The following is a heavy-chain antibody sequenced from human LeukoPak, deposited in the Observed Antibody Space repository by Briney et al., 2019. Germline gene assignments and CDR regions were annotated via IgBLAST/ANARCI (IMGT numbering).Heavy chain of an antibody. CDR3: ARRSRDGIVVVPAAIEYGMDV. V-gene: IGHV3-23*01. J-gene: IGHJ6*02. CDR1: GFTFSSYA. Sequence: GGSLRLSCAASGFTFSSYAMSWVRQAPGKGLEWVSAISGSGGSTYYADSVKGRFTISRDNSKNTLYLQMNSLRAEDTAVYYCARRSRDGIVVVPAAIEYGMDVWGQGTTVTVSS. CDR2: ISGSGGST. D-gene: IGHD2-2*01.